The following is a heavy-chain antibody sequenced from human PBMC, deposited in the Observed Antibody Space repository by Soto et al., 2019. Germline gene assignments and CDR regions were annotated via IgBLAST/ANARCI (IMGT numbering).Heavy chain of an antibody. Sequence: QVQLVESGGGVVQPGRSLRLSCAASGFTFSSYAMHWVRQAPGKGLEWVAVISYDGSNKYYADSVKGRFTISRDNSKNTLYLQMNSLRAEDTAVYYCARGAMAGYYFDYWGQGTLVTVSS. D-gene: IGHD6-19*01. CDR2: ISYDGSNK. CDR3: ARGAMAGYYFDY. V-gene: IGHV3-30-3*01. CDR1: GFTFSSYA. J-gene: IGHJ4*02.